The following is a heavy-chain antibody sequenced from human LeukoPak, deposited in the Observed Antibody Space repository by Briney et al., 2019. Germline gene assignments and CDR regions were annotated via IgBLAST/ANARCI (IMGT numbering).Heavy chain of an antibody. CDR1: GFTFSSYS. V-gene: IGHV3-23*01. CDR2: ISGSGGST. Sequence: GGSLRLSCAASGFTFSSYSMNWVRQAPGKGLEWVSAISGSGGSTYYADSVKGRFTISRDNSKNTLYLQMNSLRAEDTAVYYCAKLPWLEVGHYFDYWGQGTLVTVSS. J-gene: IGHJ4*02. D-gene: IGHD3-9*01. CDR3: AKLPWLEVGHYFDY.